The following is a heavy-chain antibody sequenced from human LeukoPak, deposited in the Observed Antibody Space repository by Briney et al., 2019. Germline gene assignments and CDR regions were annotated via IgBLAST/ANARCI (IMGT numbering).Heavy chain of an antibody. J-gene: IGHJ3*02. D-gene: IGHD4-17*01. CDR1: GFTFSYYG. CDR2: IRYDGSKK. Sequence: GGSLRLSCAASGFTFSYYGMHWVRQAPGKGLEWVAFIRYDGSKKYYADSVKGRFTISSDNSMNTLYLHMNSLRAEDAAVYYCAKEAKYGSPARPSHDAFDIWGQGTMVTVSS. CDR3: AKEAKYGSPARPSHDAFDI. V-gene: IGHV3-30*02.